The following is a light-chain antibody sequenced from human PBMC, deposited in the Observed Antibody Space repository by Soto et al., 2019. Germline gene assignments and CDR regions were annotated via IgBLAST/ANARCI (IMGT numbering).Light chain of an antibody. CDR3: TSYTGSSLV. Sequence: QSALTQPASVSGSPGQSITISCTGTSSDVGNYNYVSWYQQHPGKAPRLMIYDVTNRPSGVSNLFSGSKSGNTASLTISGLQAEDEADYYCTSYTGSSLVFGGGTKLTVL. CDR2: DVT. V-gene: IGLV2-14*03. J-gene: IGLJ2*01. CDR1: SSDVGNYNY.